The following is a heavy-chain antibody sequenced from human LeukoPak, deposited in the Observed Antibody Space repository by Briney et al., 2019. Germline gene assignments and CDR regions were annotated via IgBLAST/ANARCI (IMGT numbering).Heavy chain of an antibody. CDR1: GCSISSSSYY. CDR2: IYYSGST. D-gene: IGHD6-6*01. J-gene: IGHJ4*02. V-gene: IGHV4-39*07. Sequence: SETLSLTCTVSGCSISSSSYYWGWIRQPPGKGLEWIGSIYYSGSTYYNPSLKSRVTISVDTSKNQFSLKLSSVTAADTAVYYCARGRYSSSYYDYWGQGTLVTVSS. CDR3: ARGRYSSSYYDY.